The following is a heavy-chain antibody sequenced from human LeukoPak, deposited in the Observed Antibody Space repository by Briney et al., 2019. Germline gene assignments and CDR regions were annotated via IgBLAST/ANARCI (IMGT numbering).Heavy chain of an antibody. V-gene: IGHV3-53*01. Sequence: GGSLRLSCAASGFSVIGTHMSWVRQAPGKGLEWVSAMYTGGTTYYADSVQGRFTIYRDNSKNTLYLQMNSLRAEDTAVYYCAKDEATSGGGLASWGHEPLVSVSS. D-gene: IGHD3-16*01. J-gene: IGHJ5*01. CDR1: GFSVIGTH. CDR2: MYTGGTT. CDR3: AKDEATSGGGLAS.